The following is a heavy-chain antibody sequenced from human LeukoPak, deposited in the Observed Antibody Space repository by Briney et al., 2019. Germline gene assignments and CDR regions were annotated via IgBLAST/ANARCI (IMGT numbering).Heavy chain of an antibody. Sequence: PSETLSLTCTVSGGSISSYYWSWIRQPPGKGLEWIGYIYYSGSTNYNPSLKSRVTISVDTSKNQFSLKLSSVTAADTAVYYCARLLISCYDFWRVDYWGQGTLVTVSS. CDR1: GGSISSYY. CDR3: ARLLISCYDFWRVDY. V-gene: IGHV4-59*08. D-gene: IGHD3-3*01. CDR2: IYYSGST. J-gene: IGHJ4*02.